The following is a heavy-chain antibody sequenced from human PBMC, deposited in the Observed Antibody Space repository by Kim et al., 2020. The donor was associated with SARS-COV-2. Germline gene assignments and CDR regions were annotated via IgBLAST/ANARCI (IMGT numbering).Heavy chain of an antibody. CDR1: GGSISSGGYY. Sequence: SETLSLTCTVSGGSISSGGYYWSWIRQHPGKGLEWIGYIYYSGSTYYNPSLKSRATISVDTTKNQFSLNLSTVTAADTAVYYCARVVVGSTGWFDPWGQG. J-gene: IGHJ5*02. CDR2: IYYSGST. V-gene: IGHV4-31*03. D-gene: IGHD2-15*01. CDR3: ARVVVGSTGWFDP.